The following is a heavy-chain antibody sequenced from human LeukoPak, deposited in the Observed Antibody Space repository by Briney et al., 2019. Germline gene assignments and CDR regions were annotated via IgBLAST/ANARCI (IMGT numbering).Heavy chain of an antibody. CDR3: ARVTIPAAGHAFDI. CDR1: DGSISSNSYY. CDR2: IYSSGST. J-gene: IGHJ3*02. Sequence: PSETLSLTCTVSDGSISSNSYYWSWIRQPAGKGLEWIGRIYSSGSTNYNPSLKSRVTISIDTSRDQFSLKLTPVTAADTAVYYCARVTIPAAGHAFDIWGQGTMVTVSS. D-gene: IGHD6-13*01. V-gene: IGHV4-61*02.